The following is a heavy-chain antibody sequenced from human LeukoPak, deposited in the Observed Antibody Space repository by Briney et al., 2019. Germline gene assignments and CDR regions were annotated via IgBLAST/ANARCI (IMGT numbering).Heavy chain of an antibody. J-gene: IGHJ4*02. CDR2: IYYSGST. Sequence: PSETLSLTCTVSGGSISSYCWSWIRQPPGKGLGWIGYIYYSGSTNYNPSLKSRVTISVDTSKNQFSLKLSSVTAADTAVYYCARGGSDPFDYWGQGTLVTVSS. CDR3: ARGGSDPFDY. D-gene: IGHD6-19*01. CDR1: GGSISSYC. V-gene: IGHV4-59*01.